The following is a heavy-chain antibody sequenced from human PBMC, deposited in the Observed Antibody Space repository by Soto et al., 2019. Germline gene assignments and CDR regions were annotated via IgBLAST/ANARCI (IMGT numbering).Heavy chain of an antibody. CDR3: CVVKRRDQYSTSGYWFDP. J-gene: IGHJ5*02. V-gene: IGHV3-15*01. CDR2: IKSKTDGETK. CDR1: GFTFSHAW. D-gene: IGHD2-15*01. Sequence: LILSCAASGFTFSHAWMSWVRQAPGKGLEWVGRIKSKTDGETKDYGAPVRGRFTISRDDSKDTLYLQMNSLRIEDTAVYYCCVVKRRDQYSTSGYWFDPWGPGTLVTVSS.